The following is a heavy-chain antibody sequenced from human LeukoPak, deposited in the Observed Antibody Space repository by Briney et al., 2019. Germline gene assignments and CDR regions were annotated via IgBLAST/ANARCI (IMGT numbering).Heavy chain of an antibody. CDR2: ISAYNGKT. CDR1: GYRYTSYG. Sequence: GASVKVSCKASGYRYTSYGITWVRQAPGQGLEWMGWISAYNGKTDYAQRFQGRVTMTTDSSTSTAYMELRSLRSDDTAVYYCARLGLAWSGDLFYGKKNWFDPWGQGTLVTVSS. CDR3: ARLGLAWSGDLFYGKKNWFDP. D-gene: IGHD3-10*01. V-gene: IGHV1-18*01. J-gene: IGHJ5*02.